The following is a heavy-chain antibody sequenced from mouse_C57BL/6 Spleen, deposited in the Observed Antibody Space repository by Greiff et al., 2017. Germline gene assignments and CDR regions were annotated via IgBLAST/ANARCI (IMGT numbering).Heavy chain of an antibody. CDR3: ARDYGGVMDY. CDR1: GYTFTDYY. D-gene: IGHD1-1*01. V-gene: IGHV1-26*01. CDR2: INPNNGGT. J-gene: IGHJ4*01. Sequence: EVQLQQSGPELVKPGASVKISCKASGYTFTDYYMNWVKQSHGKSLEWIGDINPNNGGTSYNQKFKGKDTLTVDKSSSTAYMELRSLTSEDSAVYYCARDYGGVMDYWGQGTSVTVSS.